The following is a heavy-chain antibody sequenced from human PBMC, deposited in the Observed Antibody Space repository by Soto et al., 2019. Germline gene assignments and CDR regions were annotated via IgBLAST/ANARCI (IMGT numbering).Heavy chain of an antibody. J-gene: IGHJ4*02. V-gene: IGHV4-31*03. D-gene: IGHD6-13*01. Sequence: LCLTCTVPGGSISSGGYYWSWIRQHPGKGLEWIGYMYYSGSTYYNPSLKSRVTISEDTSKNQFSLKLSAVTAADTAVYYCARGPYGSSLEYYFDCWGQGTLVTVS. CDR3: ARGPYGSSLEYYFDC. CDR1: GGSISSGGYY. CDR2: MYYSGST.